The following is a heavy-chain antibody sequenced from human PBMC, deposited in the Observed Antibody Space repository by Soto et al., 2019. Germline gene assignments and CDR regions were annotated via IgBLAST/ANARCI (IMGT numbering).Heavy chain of an antibody. CDR1: VGSISSYY. V-gene: IGHV4-4*07. D-gene: IGHD3-3*01. J-gene: IGHJ6*02. CDR3: ARDYDFWSGAVYYYYGMDV. CDR2: IYTSGST. Sequence: ETLSLTCTVSVGSISSYYWSWMRQPAGKGLEWIGRIYTSGSTNYNPSLKSRVTMSVDTSKNQFSLKLSSVTAADTAVYYCARDYDFWSGAVYYYYGMDVWGQGTTVTVSS.